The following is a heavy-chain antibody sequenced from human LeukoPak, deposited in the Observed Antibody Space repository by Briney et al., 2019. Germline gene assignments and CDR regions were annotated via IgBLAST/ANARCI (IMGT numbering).Heavy chain of an antibody. CDR3: ARADSSGYLPFDY. CDR1: GGSISSYY. Sequence: PSETLSLTCTVSGGSISSYYWSWIRQPPGKGLEWIGYIYYSGSTNYNPSLKSRVTISVDTSKNQFSLKLSSVTAADTAVYYCARADSSGYLPFDYWGQGTLVTVSS. V-gene: IGHV4-59*08. D-gene: IGHD3-22*01. CDR2: IYYSGST. J-gene: IGHJ4*02.